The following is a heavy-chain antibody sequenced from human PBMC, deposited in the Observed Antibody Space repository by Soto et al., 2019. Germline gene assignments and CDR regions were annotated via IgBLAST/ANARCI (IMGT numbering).Heavy chain of an antibody. CDR2: ISSTSSYI. V-gene: IGHV3-21*04. D-gene: IGHD3-10*01. CDR3: ARETWFGDLTTDY. CDR1: GFTFFTYT. Sequence: GGSLRLSCAASGFTFFTYTMNWVRQAPGKGLEWVSSISSTSSYIYYADSVRGRFTISRDKAKRSVDLQMNSLTAEDTAVYYCARETWFGDLTTDYWGPGTLVTVSS. J-gene: IGHJ4*02.